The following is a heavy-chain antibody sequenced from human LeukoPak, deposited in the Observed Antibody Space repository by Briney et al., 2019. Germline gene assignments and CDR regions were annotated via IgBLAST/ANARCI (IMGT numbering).Heavy chain of an antibody. CDR3: AGDLISGSGSLGY. J-gene: IGHJ4*02. CDR1: GFTFDDYA. V-gene: IGHV3-9*01. D-gene: IGHD3-10*01. Sequence: GGSLRLSCAASGFTFDDYAMHWVRQAPGKGLEWVSGISWNSGSMAYADSVKGRFTISRDIAKTTLYLQMNSLRDEDTAVYYCAGDLISGSGSLGYWGQGTLVTVSS. CDR2: ISWNSGSM.